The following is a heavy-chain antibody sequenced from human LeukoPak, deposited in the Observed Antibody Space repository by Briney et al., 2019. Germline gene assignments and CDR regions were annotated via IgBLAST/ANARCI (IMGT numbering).Heavy chain of an antibody. D-gene: IGHD6-19*01. Sequence: GRSLRLSSAASGFTFSDYAMRSVRHPPRKGLEWLSSISWNSGYIGYADSVKGRFTVSRDNAENSVYLHMNSLRPEATAFYFCAKVRGAYSSGLFFDSWGQGTLVTVSS. V-gene: IGHV3-9*01. CDR2: ISWNSGYI. CDR1: GFTFSDYA. J-gene: IGHJ4*02. CDR3: AKVRGAYSSGLFFDS.